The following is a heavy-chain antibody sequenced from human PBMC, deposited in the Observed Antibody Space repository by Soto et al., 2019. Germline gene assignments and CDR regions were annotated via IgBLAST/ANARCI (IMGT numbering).Heavy chain of an antibody. CDR3: VILDAYSPAIYT. CDR1: GGSISSYY. Sequence: PSETLSLTCTVTGGSISSYYWSWIRQPPGKGLEWIGYIYYSGSTNYNPSLKSRVTISLDTSKNQFSLKLSSVTAADTAVYYCVILDAYSPAIYTWGQENVLTISS. D-gene: IGHD2-21*01. V-gene: IGHV4-59*08. CDR2: IYYSGST. J-gene: IGHJ4*02.